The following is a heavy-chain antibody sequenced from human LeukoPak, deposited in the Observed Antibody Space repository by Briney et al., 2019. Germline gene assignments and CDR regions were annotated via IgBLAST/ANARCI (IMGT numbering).Heavy chain of an antibody. D-gene: IGHD4-23*01. CDR3: AGETDYGGNSFDP. Sequence: SETLSLTCAVYGGSFSGYYLSWIRQPPGEGLEWIGEINHSGSTNYNPSLKSRVTISVDTSKNQFSLKLSSVTAADTAVYYCAGETDYGGNSFDPWGQGTLVTVSS. CDR2: INHSGST. V-gene: IGHV4-34*01. CDR1: GGSFSGYY. J-gene: IGHJ5*02.